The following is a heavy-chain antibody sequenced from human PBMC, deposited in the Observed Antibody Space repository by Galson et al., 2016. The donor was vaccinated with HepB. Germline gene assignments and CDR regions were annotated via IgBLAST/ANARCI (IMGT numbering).Heavy chain of an antibody. CDR2: ISSSGDST. V-gene: IGHV3-23*01. CDR1: GFTFSSCA. Sequence: SLRLSCAASGFTFSSCAMSWVRQTPGKGLEWVSSISSSGDSTYYADSVKARFIISRDNSKNTLQLHMSSLRAEETAIYYCAKRPSGYWGPFDYWGQGILVTVSS. CDR3: AKRPSGYWGPFDY. D-gene: IGHD3-3*01. J-gene: IGHJ4*02.